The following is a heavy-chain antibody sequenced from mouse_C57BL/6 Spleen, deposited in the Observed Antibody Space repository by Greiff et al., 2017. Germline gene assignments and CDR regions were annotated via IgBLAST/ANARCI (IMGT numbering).Heavy chain of an antibody. J-gene: IGHJ4*01. Sequence: QVQLQQSGAELARPGASVKLSCKASGYTFTSYGISWVKQRTGQGLEWIGEIYPRSGNTYYNEKFKGKATLTADKSSSTAYMELRSLTSEDSAVYFCARHDYVSGYAMDYWGQGTSVTVSS. D-gene: IGHD1-1*01. CDR3: ARHDYVSGYAMDY. V-gene: IGHV1-81*01. CDR2: IYPRSGNT. CDR1: GYTFTSYG.